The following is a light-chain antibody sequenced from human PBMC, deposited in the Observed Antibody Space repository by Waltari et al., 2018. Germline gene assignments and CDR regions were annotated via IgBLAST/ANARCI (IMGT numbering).Light chain of an antibody. Sequence: EIVLTQSPRSLSSSPGERVTLSCRASQSVSRALAWYQQKPGQAPRLLIFGASNRATGIPDRFSGSGSETDFRLTISRLEPEDFAVYYCQHYVRLPATFGRGTKVEIK. J-gene: IGKJ1*01. V-gene: IGKV3-20*01. CDR3: QHYVRLPAT. CDR2: GAS. CDR1: QSVSRA.